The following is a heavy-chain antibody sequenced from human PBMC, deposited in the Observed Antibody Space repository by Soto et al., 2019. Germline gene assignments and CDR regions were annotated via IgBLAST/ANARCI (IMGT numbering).Heavy chain of an antibody. J-gene: IGHJ4*02. CDR3: AKDPGRSTVTTASYFDY. D-gene: IGHD4-17*01. Sequence: EVQLLESGGGLVQPGGSLRLSCAASGFTFSSYAMSWVRQAPGKGLEWVSAISGRGGSTYYADSVKGRFTISRDNSKNTLYLQMNSLRAEDTAVYYCAKDPGRSTVTTASYFDYWGQGTLVTVSS. V-gene: IGHV3-23*01. CDR2: ISGRGGST. CDR1: GFTFSSYA.